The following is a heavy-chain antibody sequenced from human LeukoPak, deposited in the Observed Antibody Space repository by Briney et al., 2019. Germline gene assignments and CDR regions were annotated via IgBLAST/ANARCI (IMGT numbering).Heavy chain of an antibody. J-gene: IGHJ5*02. CDR2: IYRSGST. Sequence: PSETLSLTCVVSSGSISSNTWWSWVRQPPNKGLEWIGEIYRSGSTNYNPSLKSRVSMSIDKSKNQFSLKLSSVTAADTAVYYCATLDNLNDWSDPWGQGTLVTVSS. CDR1: SGSISSNTW. CDR3: ATLDNLNDWSDP. D-gene: IGHD3-9*01. V-gene: IGHV4-4*02.